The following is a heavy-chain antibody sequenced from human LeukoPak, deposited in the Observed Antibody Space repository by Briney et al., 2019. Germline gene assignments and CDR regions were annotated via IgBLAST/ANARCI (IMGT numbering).Heavy chain of an antibody. Sequence: SETLSLTCTVSGGSLSRYYWSWIRQPPRKGLEYIGYIYYSGSTNYNPSLKSRVTISVDTSKRQFSLKLTSVTAADTAVYYCARMPCTSTSCYRQDAFDIWGQGTMVTVSS. V-gene: IGHV4-59*01. CDR3: ARMPCTSTSCYRQDAFDI. D-gene: IGHD2-2*01. CDR1: GGSLSRYY. J-gene: IGHJ3*02. CDR2: IYYSGST.